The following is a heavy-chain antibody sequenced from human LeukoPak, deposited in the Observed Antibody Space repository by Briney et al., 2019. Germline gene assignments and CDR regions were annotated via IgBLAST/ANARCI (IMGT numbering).Heavy chain of an antibody. CDR3: ARGYDRYYMDV. J-gene: IGHJ6*03. Sequence: GGSLRLSCAASGFTFSSYWIHWVRQAPGKGLVWVSRINSEGSSTSYADSVKGRFTISRDNAKNTLYLQMNSLRAEDTAVYYCARGYDRYYMDVWGKGTTVTVSS. CDR2: INSEGSST. CDR1: GFTFSSYW. D-gene: IGHD3-3*01. V-gene: IGHV3-74*01.